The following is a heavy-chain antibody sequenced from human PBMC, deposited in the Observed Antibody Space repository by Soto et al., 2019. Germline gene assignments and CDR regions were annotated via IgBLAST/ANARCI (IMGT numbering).Heavy chain of an antibody. CDR3: ARDGYYDILTGYPYGMDV. V-gene: IGHV4-31*03. Sequence: PSETLLLTCTFSCGSLSSGGYYFCRIRPPPGKCLEWIGYIYYSGSTYYNPSLKSRVTISVDTSKNQFSLKLSSVTAADTAVYYCARDGYYDILTGYPYGMDVWGQGTTVTVSS. D-gene: IGHD3-9*01. CDR1: CGSLSSGGYY. J-gene: IGHJ6*02. CDR2: IYYSGST.